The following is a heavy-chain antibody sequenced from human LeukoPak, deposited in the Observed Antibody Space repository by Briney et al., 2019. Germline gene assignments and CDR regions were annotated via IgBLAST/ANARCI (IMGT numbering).Heavy chain of an antibody. Sequence: GESLKISCKGSGYSFTSYWIGWVRQMPGKGLEWMGIIYPGDSDTRYSPSFQGQVTISADKSISTAYLQWSSLKASDTAMYYCARQIIAVAGLGAFDIWGQGTMVTVSS. CDR2: IYPGDSDT. D-gene: IGHD6-19*01. CDR3: ARQIIAVAGLGAFDI. J-gene: IGHJ3*02. V-gene: IGHV5-51*01. CDR1: GYSFTSYW.